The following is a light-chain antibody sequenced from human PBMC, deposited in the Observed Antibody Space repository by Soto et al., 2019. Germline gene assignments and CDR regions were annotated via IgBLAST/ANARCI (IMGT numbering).Light chain of an antibody. CDR2: SNN. J-gene: IGLJ2*01. CDR1: SSNIGSNY. CDR3: AAWDDSLNGVV. V-gene: IGLV1-44*01. Sequence: QSVLTQPPSASGTPGQRVTISCSGSSSNIGSNYVYWYQQLPGTAPILLIYSNNQRPSGVPDRFSGSKSGTSASLAISGLQSEDEADYYCAAWDDSLNGVVFGGGTKVTVL.